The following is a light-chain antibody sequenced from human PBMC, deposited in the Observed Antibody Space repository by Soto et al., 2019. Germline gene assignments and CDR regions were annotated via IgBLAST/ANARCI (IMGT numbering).Light chain of an antibody. Sequence: EIVMTQSPATLSVSPGERATLSCRASESVSSNLAWYQQKPGQAPRLLIYGASTRATGIPARFSGSGSGTEFTLTISSLKSEDSAVYYCQQFNSWSSFGQGTRLEIK. CDR3: QQFNSWSS. V-gene: IGKV3-15*01. CDR1: ESVSSN. J-gene: IGKJ5*01. CDR2: GAS.